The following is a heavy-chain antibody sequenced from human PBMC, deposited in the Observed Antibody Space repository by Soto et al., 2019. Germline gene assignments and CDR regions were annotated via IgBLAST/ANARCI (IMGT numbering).Heavy chain of an antibody. Sequence: PGRSLRLSCAASGFTFSSYSMSWVRQAPGKGLEWVSGISDGGGSTYYADSVKGRLTISRDNSKNTLYVQMNSLRAEDTAVYYCARSRTATYYYDYWGQGTAVTVSS. D-gene: IGHD2-8*02. CDR1: GFTFSSYS. V-gene: IGHV3-23*01. J-gene: IGHJ4*02. CDR2: ISDGGGST. CDR3: ARSRTATYYYDY.